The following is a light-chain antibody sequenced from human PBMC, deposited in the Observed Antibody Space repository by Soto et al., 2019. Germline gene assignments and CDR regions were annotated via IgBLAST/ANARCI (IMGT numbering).Light chain of an antibody. J-gene: IGKJ4*01. CDR1: QSITQW. Sequence: IQMTQSPSTLSASVGDRVTITCRASQSITQWLAWFQQKPGKAPKLLIYDASTLQSGVPSRFSGSGSGTEFTLTISSLQPEDVATYYCQKYNSAPHTFGGGTKVDIK. CDR2: DAS. CDR3: QKYNSAPHT. V-gene: IGKV1-5*01.